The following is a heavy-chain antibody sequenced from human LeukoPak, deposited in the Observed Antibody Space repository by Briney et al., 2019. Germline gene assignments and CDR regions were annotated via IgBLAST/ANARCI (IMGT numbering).Heavy chain of an antibody. CDR2: VVVGSGDT. J-gene: IGHJ4*02. CDR3: AAVGADIPVDF. D-gene: IGHD2-2*02. Sequence: SVKVSCKASGCTVTTSAVQWVRQARGQRPEWIGWVVVGSGDTNFAQKFKERVTITCDMSTTTVYLDLSSLTSEDTAVYYCAAVGADIPVDFWGQGTLVTVSS. CDR1: GCTVTTSA. V-gene: IGHV1-58*01.